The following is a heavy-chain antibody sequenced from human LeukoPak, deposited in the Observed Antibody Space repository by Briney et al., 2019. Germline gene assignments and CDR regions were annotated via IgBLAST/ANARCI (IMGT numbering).Heavy chain of an antibody. Sequence: GGSLRLSCSASGFTFSSYAMSWVRQAPGKGLEWVSAISGNGGHTYYADSVKGRFTISRDNSRNTLFLQVNSLRVEDTAVYYCARDYGSGIFWGQGTLVTVSS. CDR1: GFTFSSYA. CDR2: ISGNGGHT. D-gene: IGHD3-10*01. J-gene: IGHJ4*02. CDR3: ARDYGSGIF. V-gene: IGHV3-23*01.